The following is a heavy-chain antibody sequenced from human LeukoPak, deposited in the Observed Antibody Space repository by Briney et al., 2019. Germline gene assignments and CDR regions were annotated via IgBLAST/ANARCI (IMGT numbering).Heavy chain of an antibody. V-gene: IGHV1-24*01. CDR1: GYTLTELS. CDR3: ATDMGLRYFDWLPR. D-gene: IGHD3-9*01. Sequence: APVKVSCKVSGYTLTELSMHWVRQAPGKGLEWMGGFDPEDGETIYAQKFQGRVTMTEDTSTDTAYMELSSLRSEDTAVYYCATDMGLRYFDWLPRWGQGTLVTVSS. CDR2: FDPEDGET. J-gene: IGHJ5*02.